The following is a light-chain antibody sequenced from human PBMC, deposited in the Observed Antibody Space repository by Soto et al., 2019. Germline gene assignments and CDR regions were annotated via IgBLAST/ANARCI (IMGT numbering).Light chain of an antibody. V-gene: IGKV1-5*01. J-gene: IGKJ1*01. Sequence: DIQMTQSPPTLSASVGDRVTITCRASQSIRHYLAWYQQMPGKAPKLLIYGASTLQSGVPSRFSGSGSGTEFTLTISSLQHDDFGTYFCQHHYSYSQTFGQGTKVDIK. CDR1: QSIRHY. CDR3: QHHYSYSQT. CDR2: GAS.